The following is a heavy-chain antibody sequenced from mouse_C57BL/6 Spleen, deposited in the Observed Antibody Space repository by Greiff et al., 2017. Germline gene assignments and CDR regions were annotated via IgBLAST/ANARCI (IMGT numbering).Heavy chain of an antibody. D-gene: IGHD1-3*01. CDR3: TRYNGAMDY. CDR2: IDPETGGT. CDR1: GYTFTDYE. Sequence: VKLMESGAELVRPGASVTLSCKASGYTFTDYEMHWVKQTPVHGLEWIGAIDPETGGTAYNQKFKGKAILTADKSSSTAYMELRSLTSEDSAVYYCTRYNGAMDYWGQGTSVTVSS. J-gene: IGHJ4*01. V-gene: IGHV1-15*01.